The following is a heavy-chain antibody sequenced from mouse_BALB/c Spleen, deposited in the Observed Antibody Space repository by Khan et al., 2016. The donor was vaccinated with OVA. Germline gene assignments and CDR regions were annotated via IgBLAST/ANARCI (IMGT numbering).Heavy chain of an antibody. D-gene: IGHD1-2*01. CDR1: GYTFTDYY. CDR2: ISPGSGDT. CDR3: ARRNYFGYTFAD. J-gene: IGHJ3*01. Sequence: QVQLQQSGAELARPGASVKLSCKASGYTFTDYYINWVKQRTGQGLEWIGEISPGSGDTYYNEKFKGKATLTADKSSTTAYMPLSSLTSEASAVYCGARRNYFGYTFADWGQGTLVTVSA. V-gene: IGHV1-77*01.